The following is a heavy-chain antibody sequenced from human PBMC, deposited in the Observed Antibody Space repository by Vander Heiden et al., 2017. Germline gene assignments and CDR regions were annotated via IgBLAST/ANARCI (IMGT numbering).Heavy chain of an antibody. V-gene: IGHV3-48*01. CDR2: ISSSSSTI. CDR3: GRGYNRAFDS. D-gene: IGHD1-20*01. Sequence: EVQLVESGGGLVQPGGSLRLSCAASGFTFSTYSMNWVRQTPGRGLEWVSYISSSSSTIDDANSVKGRFTISRDNAKNSLYLQMDSLRAEDTAIYYCGRGYNRAFDSWGQGNLVTVSS. CDR1: GFTFSTYS. J-gene: IGHJ4*02.